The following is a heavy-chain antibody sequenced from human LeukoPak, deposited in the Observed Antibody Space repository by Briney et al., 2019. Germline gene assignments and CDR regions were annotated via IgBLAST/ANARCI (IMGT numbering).Heavy chain of an antibody. Sequence: ASVKVSCKASGYTFTGYYMHWVRQAPGQGLEWMGWINPNSGGTNYAQKFQGRVTMTRDTSISTAYMELSRQRSDDTAVYYCAREGYSSGRLGYWGQGTLVTVSS. CDR3: AREGYSSGRLGY. CDR1: GYTFTGYY. J-gene: IGHJ4*02. D-gene: IGHD6-19*01. V-gene: IGHV1-2*02. CDR2: INPNSGGT.